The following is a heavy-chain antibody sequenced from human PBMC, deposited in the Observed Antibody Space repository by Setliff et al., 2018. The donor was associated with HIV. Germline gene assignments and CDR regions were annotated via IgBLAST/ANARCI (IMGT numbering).Heavy chain of an antibody. J-gene: IGHJ4*02. CDR3: ATDCAVVGGTGSLDS. Sequence: GGSLRLSCAASGFTFSTYSMNWVRQAPGKGLVWVSRISSDGTSKSYADSVKGRFTISRDNAKNSLYLQMNSLRVEDTAVYYCATDCAVVGGTGSLDSWGQGTLVTVSS. CDR2: ISSDGTSK. V-gene: IGHV3-74*01. D-gene: IGHD1-26*01. CDR1: GFTFSTYS.